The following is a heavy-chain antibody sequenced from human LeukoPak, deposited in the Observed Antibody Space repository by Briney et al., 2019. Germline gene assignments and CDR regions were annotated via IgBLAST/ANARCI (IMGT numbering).Heavy chain of an antibody. Sequence: GGSLRLSCAASGFAFSRYWTHWVRQAPGQGLEWVSRTNSDGRITTYADSVKGRLTISRDNAKNTLYLQMNSLRAEDTAVYYCASVADYQIDYWGQGTLVTVSS. J-gene: IGHJ4*02. CDR2: TNSDGRIT. V-gene: IGHV3-74*01. CDR3: ASVADYQIDY. CDR1: GFAFSRYW. D-gene: IGHD4/OR15-4a*01.